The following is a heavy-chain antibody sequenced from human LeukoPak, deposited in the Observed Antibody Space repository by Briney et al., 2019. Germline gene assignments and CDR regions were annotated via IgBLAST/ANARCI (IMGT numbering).Heavy chain of an antibody. CDR3: ARERSSGSYPLDFDY. Sequence: SETLSLTCAVYGGSFSGYYWSWIRQPPGKGLEWIGEINHSGSTNYNPSLKSRVTISVDTFKNQFSLKLSSVTAADTAVYYCARERSSGSYPLDFDYWGQGTLVTVSS. D-gene: IGHD1-26*01. J-gene: IGHJ4*02. V-gene: IGHV4-34*01. CDR1: GGSFSGYY. CDR2: INHSGST.